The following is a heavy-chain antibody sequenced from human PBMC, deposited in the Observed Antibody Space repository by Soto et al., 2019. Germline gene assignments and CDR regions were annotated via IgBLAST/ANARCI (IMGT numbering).Heavy chain of an antibody. CDR2: INPIGGST. CDR1: GYSFTSFY. D-gene: IGHD3-10*01. Sequence: QVQLVQSGAEVKKPGASVKVSCKASGYSFTSFYIHWVRQAPGQGLEWMGIINPIGGSTTYAQRFQGRVTMARDTSTSTVHMELSSLSSDGTAVYYCARDRGDYWGQGTLVTVSS. V-gene: IGHV1-46*01. CDR3: ARDRGDY. J-gene: IGHJ4*02.